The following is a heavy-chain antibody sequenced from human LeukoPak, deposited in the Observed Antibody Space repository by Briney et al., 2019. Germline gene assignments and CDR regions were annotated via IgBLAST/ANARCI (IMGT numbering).Heavy chain of an antibody. CDR2: ISSDGSSK. CDR1: GFTFSSYG. J-gene: IGHJ4*02. D-gene: IGHD2/OR15-2a*01. Sequence: GKSLRLPCAASGFTFSSYGMHWVRQAPGKGLEWVAVISSDGSSKYYTDSVKGRFTISRDNSKNTLYLQMNSLRAEDTAVYYCARGENSKTYPVSGYWGQGTLVTVSS. V-gene: IGHV3-30*03. CDR3: ARGENSKTYPVSGY.